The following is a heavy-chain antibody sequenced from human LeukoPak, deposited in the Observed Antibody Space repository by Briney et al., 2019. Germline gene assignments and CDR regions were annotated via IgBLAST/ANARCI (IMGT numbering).Heavy chain of an antibody. CDR3: ARVVRYYGSGSKGRFNWFDP. CDR1: GGSISSGGYY. CDR2: IYYSGST. J-gene: IGHJ5*02. V-gene: IGHV4-61*08. D-gene: IGHD3-10*01. Sequence: SETPSLTCTVSGGSISSGGYYWSWIRQHPGKGLEWIGYIYYSGSTNYNPSLKSRVTISVDTSKNQFSLKLSSVTAADTAVYYCARVVRYYGSGSKGRFNWFDPWGQGTLVTVSS.